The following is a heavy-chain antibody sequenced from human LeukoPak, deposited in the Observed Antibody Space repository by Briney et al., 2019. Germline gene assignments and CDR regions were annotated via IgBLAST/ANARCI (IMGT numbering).Heavy chain of an antibody. J-gene: IGHJ4*02. V-gene: IGHV3-48*03. D-gene: IGHD4-17*01. CDR2: ISSSGSTI. CDR3: ARNYGDYEPRPFDY. Sequence: GGSLRLSCAASGFTFSSYEMNWVRQAPGKGLEWVSYISSSGSTIYYADSVKGRFTISRDNAKNSLYLQMNSLRAEDTAVYYCARNYGDYEPRPFDYWGQGTLVTVSS. CDR1: GFTFSSYE.